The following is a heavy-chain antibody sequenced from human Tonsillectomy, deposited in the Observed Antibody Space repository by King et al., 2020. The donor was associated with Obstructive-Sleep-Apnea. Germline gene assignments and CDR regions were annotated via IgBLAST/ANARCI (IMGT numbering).Heavy chain of an antibody. J-gene: IGHJ4*02. CDR2: IYHSGST. V-gene: IGHV4-4*02. CDR3: ASGNSTSPGY. Sequence: QLQESGPGLVKPSGTLSLNCAVSGGSISSTNWWRWVRQPPGKGLEWIGEIYHSGSTNYNPSLKNRVTISIDKSENQFSLKLTSMTAADTAVYYCASGNSTSPGYWGQGTLVTVSS. D-gene: IGHD2/OR15-2a*01. CDR1: GGSISSTNW.